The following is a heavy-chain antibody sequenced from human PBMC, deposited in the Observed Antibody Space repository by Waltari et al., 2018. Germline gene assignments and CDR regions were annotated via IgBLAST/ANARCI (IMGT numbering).Heavy chain of an antibody. CDR1: GFTFDDYA. CDR2: ISWNSGSI. J-gene: IGHJ6*02. Sequence: EVQLVESGGGLVQPGGSLRLSCAASGFTFDDYAMHWVRQAPGKGLEWVSGISWNSGSIGYTDSVKGRFTISRDNAKNSLYLQMNSLRAEDMALYYCAKDRGIAVAGGGMDVWGQGTTVTVSS. D-gene: IGHD6-19*01. CDR3: AKDRGIAVAGGGMDV. V-gene: IGHV3-9*03.